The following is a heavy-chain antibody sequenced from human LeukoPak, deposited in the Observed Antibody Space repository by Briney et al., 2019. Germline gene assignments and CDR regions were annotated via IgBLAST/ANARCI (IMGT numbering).Heavy chain of an antibody. V-gene: IGHV3-48*04. D-gene: IGHD3-10*02. Sequence: GGSLRLSCAASGFTFSNAWMNWVRQAPGKGLEWVSYISSSGSTIYYADSVKGRFTISRDNAKNSLYLQMNSLRAEDTAVYYCAELGITMIGGVWGKGTTVTIPS. CDR3: AELGITMIGGV. J-gene: IGHJ6*04. CDR1: GFTFSNAW. CDR2: ISSSGSTI.